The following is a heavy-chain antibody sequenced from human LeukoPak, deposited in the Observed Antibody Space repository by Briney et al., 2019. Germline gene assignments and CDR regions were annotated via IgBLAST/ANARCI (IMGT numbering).Heavy chain of an antibody. V-gene: IGHV3-21*01. CDR3: ARSLTTLTYEGY. J-gene: IGHJ4*02. Sequence: GGTLRLSCAASGFTFSSYMMNWVRQAPGKGLEWVSSINSGSTYTYYTESVKGRFTVSRDNAKNSLFLQMNSLRAEDTAIYYCARSLTTLTYEGYWGQGTLVTVSS. CDR1: GFTFSSYM. CDR2: INSGSTYT. D-gene: IGHD1-1*01.